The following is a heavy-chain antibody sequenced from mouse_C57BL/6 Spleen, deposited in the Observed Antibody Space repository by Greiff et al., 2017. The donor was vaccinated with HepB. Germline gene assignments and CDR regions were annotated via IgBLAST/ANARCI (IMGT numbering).Heavy chain of an antibody. CDR2: INPSSGYT. CDR3: ARPLYGHAFAY. J-gene: IGHJ3*01. V-gene: IGHV1-7*01. Sequence: QVHVKQSGAELAKPGASVKLSCKASGYTFTSYWMHWVKQRPGQGLEWIGYINPSSGYTKYNQKFKDKATLTADKSSSTAYMQLSSLTYEDSAVYYCARPLYGHAFAYWGQGTLVTVSA. CDR1: GYTFTSYW. D-gene: IGHD2-2*01.